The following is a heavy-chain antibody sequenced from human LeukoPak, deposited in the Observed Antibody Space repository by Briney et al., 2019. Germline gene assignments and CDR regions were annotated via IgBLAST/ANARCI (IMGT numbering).Heavy chain of an antibody. V-gene: IGHV1-18*01. J-gene: IGHJ4*02. Sequence: GASVKVSCKASGYTFTSYGISWVRQAPGQGLEWMGWISAYNGNTNYAQKLQGRVTMTTDTSTSTAYMELRSLRSDDTAVYYCARDGMVPYSSGYVCSDYWGQGTLVTVSS. D-gene: IGHD6-19*01. CDR3: ARDGMVPYSSGYVCSDY. CDR2: ISAYNGNT. CDR1: GYTFTSYG.